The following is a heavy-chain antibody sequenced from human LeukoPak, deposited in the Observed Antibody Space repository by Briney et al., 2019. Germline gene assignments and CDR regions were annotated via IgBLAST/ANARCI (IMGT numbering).Heavy chain of an antibody. D-gene: IGHD1-7*01. J-gene: IGHJ3*01. CDR3: ARRTFPNDAFDV. CDR2: ISGSGSDI. CDR1: GFTFSTFS. V-gene: IGHV3-21*01. Sequence: GGSLRLSGAASGFTFSTFSMNWVRQTPGKGLEWVSAISGSGSDIYYADSVKGRFNISRDNPKRSLYLQMNSLRAEDTAVYYCARRTFPNDAFDVMGQGTVVTVSS.